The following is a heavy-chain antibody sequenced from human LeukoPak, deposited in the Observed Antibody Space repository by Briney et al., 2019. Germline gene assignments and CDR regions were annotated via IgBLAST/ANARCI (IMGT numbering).Heavy chain of an antibody. D-gene: IGHD2-2*01. CDR2: INSDGSST. CDR1: AFTFGNYW. Sequence: GSLRLSCAASAFTFGNYWMHWVRQAPGKGLVWVSRINSDGSSTTYAGSVKGRFTISRDNAKNTLYLQMNSLRAEDTAVYYCARGGFALNVPVVGLNWIDPWGQGTLVTVSS. J-gene: IGHJ5*02. V-gene: IGHV3-74*03. CDR3: ARGGFALNVPVVGLNWIDP.